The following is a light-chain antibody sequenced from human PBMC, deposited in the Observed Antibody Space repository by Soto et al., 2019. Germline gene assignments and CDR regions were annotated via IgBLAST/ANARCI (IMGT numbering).Light chain of an antibody. CDR1: QSVGTY. CDR2: GAS. V-gene: IGKV3-11*01. CDR3: LQRSIGFT. J-gene: IGKJ3*01. Sequence: EIVLTQSPATLSLSPGERATLSCRASQSVGTYLAWYQQKRGQSPRLLIYGASKRAPGIPARFSGSGSGTDFTLTINSLEPEDFAVYHCLQRSIGFTFGPGTQVEVK.